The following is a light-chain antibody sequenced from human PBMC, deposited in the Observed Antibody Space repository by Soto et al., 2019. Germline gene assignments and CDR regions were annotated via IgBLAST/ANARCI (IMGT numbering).Light chain of an antibody. V-gene: IGKV1-39*01. Sequence: DIPMTQSPSSLSASVGDRVTVTCRASQSISNFLNWYQQKPGKAPNLLIYSASSLQSGVPSRFSGSGSGTDFTLTISSLQPEDFATYYCQQGFTTPYTFGQGTKLEIK. CDR3: QQGFTTPYT. CDR2: SAS. J-gene: IGKJ2*01. CDR1: QSISNF.